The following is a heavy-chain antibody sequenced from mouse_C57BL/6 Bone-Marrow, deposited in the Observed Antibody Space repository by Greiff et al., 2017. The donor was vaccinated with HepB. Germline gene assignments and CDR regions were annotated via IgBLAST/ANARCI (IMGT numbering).Heavy chain of an antibody. V-gene: IGHV5-4*01. D-gene: IGHD1-1*01. CDR3: AREGYYYGSSSWFAY. CDR1: GFTFSSYA. CDR2: ISDGGSYT. J-gene: IGHJ3*01. Sequence: EVKLVESGGGLVKPGGSLKLSCAASGFTFSSYAMSWLRQTPEKRLEWVATISDGGSYTYYPDNVKGRFTISRDNAKNNLYLQMSHLKSEDTAMYYCAREGYYYGSSSWFAYWGQGTLVTVSA.